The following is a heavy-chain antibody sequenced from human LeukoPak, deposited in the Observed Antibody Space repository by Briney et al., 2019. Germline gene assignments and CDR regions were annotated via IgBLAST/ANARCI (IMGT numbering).Heavy chain of an antibody. CDR2: ISHSGST. Sequence: SETLSLTCAVYGGSFSGYYWSWIRQPPGKGLEWIGEISHSGSTNYNPSLKSRVTISVDTSKNQFSLKLSSVTAADTAVYYCARHGAAGPPYWGQGTLVTVSS. CDR1: GGSFSGYY. CDR3: ARHGAAGPPY. J-gene: IGHJ4*02. D-gene: IGHD6-13*01. V-gene: IGHV4-34*01.